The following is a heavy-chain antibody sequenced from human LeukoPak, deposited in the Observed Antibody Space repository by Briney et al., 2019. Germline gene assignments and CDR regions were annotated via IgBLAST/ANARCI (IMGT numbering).Heavy chain of an antibody. V-gene: IGHV1-18*01. J-gene: IGHJ4*02. CDR1: GYTFTSYG. D-gene: IGHD3-3*01. CDR3: ARDSRTIFGVVTTFDY. Sequence: EASVKVSCKASGYTFTSYGISWVRQAPGQGLEWMGWISAYNGNTNYAQKLQGRVTMTTDTSTSTAYMELRSLRSDDTAVYYCARDSRTIFGVVTTFDYWGQGTLVTVSS. CDR2: ISAYNGNT.